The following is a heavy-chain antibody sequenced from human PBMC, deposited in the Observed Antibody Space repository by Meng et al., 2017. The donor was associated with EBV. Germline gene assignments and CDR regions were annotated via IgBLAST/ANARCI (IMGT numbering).Heavy chain of an antibody. CDR1: GYTFTSYA. V-gene: IGHV1-3*01. Sequence: QGQCVQSGSEVKKPGASVKGSCKASGYTFTSYAMHWVRQAPGQRLEWMGWINAGNGNTKYSQKFQGRVTITRDTSASTAYMELSSLRSEDTAVYYCARSGATIFGVVIPTYYFDYWGQGTLVTVSS. CDR2: INAGNGNT. D-gene: IGHD3-3*01. J-gene: IGHJ4*02. CDR3: ARSGATIFGVVIPTYYFDY.